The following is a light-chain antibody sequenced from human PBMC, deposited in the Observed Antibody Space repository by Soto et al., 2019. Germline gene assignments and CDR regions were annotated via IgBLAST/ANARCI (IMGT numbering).Light chain of an antibody. V-gene: IGLV2-14*01. Sequence: SALTPPASVCGSTAQASTISCTGTSSDVGGYNYVSWYQQHPGKAPKLMIYEVSNRPSGVSNRFSGSKYGNTASLTISGLQAEDEADYYCSSYTSSSTYVFGTGTTVT. CDR3: SSYTSSSTYV. CDR1: SSDVGGYNY. CDR2: EVS. J-gene: IGLJ1*01.